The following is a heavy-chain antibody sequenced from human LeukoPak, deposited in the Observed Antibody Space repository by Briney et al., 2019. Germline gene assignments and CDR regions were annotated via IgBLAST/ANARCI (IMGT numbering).Heavy chain of an antibody. CDR3: ARGQFSYNFGY. D-gene: IGHD3-10*01. J-gene: IGHJ4*02. V-gene: IGHV4-34*01. Sequence: PSETLSLTCAVYGGSFSGYYWSWIRQPPGKGLEWIGEINHSGSTNYNPSLKSRVTISVDTSKNQFSLKLSSVTAADTAVYYCARGQFSYNFGYWGQGTLVAVSS. CDR1: GGSFSGYY. CDR2: INHSGST.